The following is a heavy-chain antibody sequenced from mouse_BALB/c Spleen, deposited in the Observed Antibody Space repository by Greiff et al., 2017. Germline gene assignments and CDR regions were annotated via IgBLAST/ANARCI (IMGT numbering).Heavy chain of an antibody. CDR3: AREHYGNLLYWYFDV. D-gene: IGHD2-1*01. CDR1: GFTFSSYA. J-gene: IGHJ1*01. V-gene: IGHV5-9-4*01. Sequence: EVQVVESGGGLVKPGGSLKLSCAASGFTFSSYAMSWVRQSPEKRLEWVAEISSGGSYTYYPDTVTGRFTISRDNAKNTLYLEMSSLRSEDTAMYYCAREHYGNLLYWYFDVWGAGTTVTVSS. CDR2: ISSGGSYT.